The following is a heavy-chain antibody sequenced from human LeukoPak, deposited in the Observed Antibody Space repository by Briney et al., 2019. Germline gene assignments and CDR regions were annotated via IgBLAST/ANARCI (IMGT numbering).Heavy chain of an antibody. Sequence: ASVKVSCKASGYTFTSYGISWVRQAPGQGLEWMGWISAYNGNTNYAQKLQGRVTMTTDTSTSTAYMELRSLRSDDTAVYYCARSRYDISTGYFDYWGQGTLVTVSS. V-gene: IGHV1-18*01. CDR3: ARSRYDISTGYFDY. CDR2: ISAYNGNT. CDR1: GYTFTSYG. J-gene: IGHJ4*02. D-gene: IGHD3-9*01.